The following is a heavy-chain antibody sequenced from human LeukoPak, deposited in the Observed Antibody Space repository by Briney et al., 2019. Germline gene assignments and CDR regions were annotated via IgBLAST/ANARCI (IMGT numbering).Heavy chain of an antibody. CDR1: GYSISSGYY. Sequence: SETLSLTCTVSGYSISSGYYWGWIRQPPGKGLEWIGSIYHSGSTYHNPSLKSRVTISSDTSKNQFSLKLSSVTAADTAVYYCARGPFGNRLPSDIVVVPAAESYDAFDIWGQGTMVTVSS. D-gene: IGHD2-2*01. CDR2: IYHSGST. CDR3: ARGPFGNRLPSDIVVVPAAESYDAFDI. V-gene: IGHV4-38-2*02. J-gene: IGHJ3*02.